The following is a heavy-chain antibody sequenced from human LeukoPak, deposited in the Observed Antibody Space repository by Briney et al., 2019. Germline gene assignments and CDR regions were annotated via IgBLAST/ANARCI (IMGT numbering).Heavy chain of an antibody. CDR3: ARDYGSGSYYPYYYGMDV. Sequence: SETLSLTCTVSGGSISSYYWSWIRQPPGKGLEWIGYIYYSGSTNYNPSLKSRVTISVDTSKSQFSLKLSSVTAADTAVYYCARDYGSGSYYPYYYGMDVWGQGTTVTVSS. CDR2: IYYSGST. J-gene: IGHJ6*02. CDR1: GGSISSYY. V-gene: IGHV4-59*01. D-gene: IGHD3-10*01.